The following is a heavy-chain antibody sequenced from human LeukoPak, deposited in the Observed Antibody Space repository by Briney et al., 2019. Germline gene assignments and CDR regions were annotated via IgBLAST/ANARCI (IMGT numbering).Heavy chain of an antibody. CDR3: AKRWLRAFDY. V-gene: IGHV3-23*01. Sequence: GGSLRLSCAASGFTFSTYAMSWVRQAAGKGLEWVSLISGSGGGTYYADSVKGRFTISRDNSKNTLYLQMNSLRAEDTAVYYCAKRWLRAFDYWGQGTLVTVSS. J-gene: IGHJ4*02. D-gene: IGHD3-22*01. CDR1: GFTFSTYA. CDR2: ISGSGGGT.